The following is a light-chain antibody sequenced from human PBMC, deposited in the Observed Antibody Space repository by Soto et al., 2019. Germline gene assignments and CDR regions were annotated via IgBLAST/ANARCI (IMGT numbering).Light chain of an antibody. J-gene: IGLJ1*01. CDR1: SSDVGRYDY. Sequence: QSVLAQPRSVSGSPGQSVTISCTGTSSDVGRYDYVSWYQQHPGKAPKLIIYDVSERPSGVPDRFSGSKFGNTASLTISGLQADDDADYSCCSFAGSYTYVFGTGTKVTVL. V-gene: IGLV2-11*01. CDR3: CSFAGSYTYV. CDR2: DVS.